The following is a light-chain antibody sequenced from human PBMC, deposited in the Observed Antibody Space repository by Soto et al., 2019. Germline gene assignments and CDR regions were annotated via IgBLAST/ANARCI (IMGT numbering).Light chain of an antibody. Sequence: QSVLTQPASVSGSPGQSITISCTGTSSDIGGYYYVSWYQHHPGKAPKLLIYQVTNRPSRVSNRFSGSKSGNTASLTISGLQADDEADYYCTSYPSSDIFYVFGTGTKVTVL. CDR1: SSDIGGYYY. J-gene: IGLJ1*01. CDR2: QVT. V-gene: IGLV2-14*01. CDR3: TSYPSSDIFYV.